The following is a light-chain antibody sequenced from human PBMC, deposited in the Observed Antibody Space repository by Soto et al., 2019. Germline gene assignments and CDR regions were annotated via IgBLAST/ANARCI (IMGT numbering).Light chain of an antibody. Sequence: QSVLTQPSSGSGAPGQRVSISCTDSSSNIGAGYDLHWYQHLPGTAPKLRTYANFSRPSAVPDRFSCSESGALASLAITGLQAEDEAGYFCMSYERSRSPRYVFASGTKVTVL. CDR1: SSNIGAGYD. V-gene: IGLV1-40*01. J-gene: IGLJ1*01. CDR2: ANF. CDR3: MSYERSRSPRYV.